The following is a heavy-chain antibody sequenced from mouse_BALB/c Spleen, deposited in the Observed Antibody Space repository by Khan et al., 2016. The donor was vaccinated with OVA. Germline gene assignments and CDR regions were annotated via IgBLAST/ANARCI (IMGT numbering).Heavy chain of an antibody. D-gene: IGHD2-14*01. CDR3: VRDGAYHRNDGWFAY. CDR2: INPSNGYT. J-gene: IGHJ3*01. V-gene: IGHV1-4*01. CDR1: GYTFTSYT. Sequence: QVRLQQSGAELARPGASVKMSCKASGYTFTSYTIHWIKKRPGQGLEWIGYINPSNGYTNYNQKFKDKATLTTDKSSTTAYLQLSSLTSDDSAVYSCVRDGAYHRNDGWFAYWGQGTLVTVSA.